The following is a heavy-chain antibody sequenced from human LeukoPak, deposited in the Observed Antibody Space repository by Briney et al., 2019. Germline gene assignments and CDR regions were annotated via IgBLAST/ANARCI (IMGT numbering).Heavy chain of an antibody. CDR2: IDPGDSDT. D-gene: IGHD5-18*01. CDR1: GHSFTSYW. CDR3: ARQREPGYNYGRGFDY. V-gene: IGHV5-51*01. J-gene: IGHJ4*02. Sequence: GESLTLSCKGSGHSFTSYWIGWVRQMPGKGLEWMGMIDPGDSDTRYSPSFQGQVTISADKSISTAYLQWSSLKASDTAMYYCARQREPGYNYGRGFDYWGQGTLVTVSS.